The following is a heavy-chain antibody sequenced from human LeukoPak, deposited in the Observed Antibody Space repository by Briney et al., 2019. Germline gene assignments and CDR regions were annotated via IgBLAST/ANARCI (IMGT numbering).Heavy chain of an antibody. CDR3: ARDPSYYDILTGSESHWGFDY. Sequence: PSETLSLTCTVSGGSISSSSYYWGWIRQPPGKGLEWIGSIYYSGSTYYNPSLKSRVTISVDTSKNQFSLKLSSVTAADTAVYYCARDPSYYDILTGSESHWGFDYWGQGTLVTVSS. CDR2: IYYSGST. J-gene: IGHJ4*02. V-gene: IGHV4-39*07. D-gene: IGHD3-9*01. CDR1: GGSISSSSYY.